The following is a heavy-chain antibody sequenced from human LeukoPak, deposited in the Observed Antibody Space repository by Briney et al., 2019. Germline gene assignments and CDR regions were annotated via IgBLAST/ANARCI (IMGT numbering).Heavy chain of an antibody. Sequence: SETLSLTCTVSGGSISSYYWSWIRQPPGKGLEWIGYIYYSGSTNYNPSLKSRVTISVDTSKSQFSLKLSSVTAADTAVYYCARDCPRFGELGYDAFDIWGQGTMVTVSS. D-gene: IGHD3-10*01. J-gene: IGHJ3*02. CDR2: IYYSGST. CDR1: GGSISSYY. CDR3: ARDCPRFGELGYDAFDI. V-gene: IGHV4-59*01.